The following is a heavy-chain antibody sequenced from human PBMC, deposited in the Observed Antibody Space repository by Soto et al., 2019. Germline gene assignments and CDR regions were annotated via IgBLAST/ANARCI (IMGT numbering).Heavy chain of an antibody. V-gene: IGHV3-33*01. Sequence: SLRLSCVASGFTFSTYAIHWVRQAPGKGLEWVAVMWYETTGEYYAASVKGRFTISRDNSKNTLYLQMSSLRAEDTAVYYCARGFSAGKGSPPDFWGQGSLVTVSS. J-gene: IGHJ4*02. D-gene: IGHD6-13*01. CDR3: ARGFSAGKGSPPDF. CDR1: GFTFSTYA. CDR2: MWYETTGE.